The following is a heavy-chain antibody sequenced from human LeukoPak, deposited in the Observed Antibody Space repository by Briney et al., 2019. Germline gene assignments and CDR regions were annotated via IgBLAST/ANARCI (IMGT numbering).Heavy chain of an antibody. CDR2: VYYTGST. CDR1: GASVSGSDSN. J-gene: IGHJ4*02. Sequence: SETLSLSCTVSGASVSGSDSNWGWVRQAPGKGLEWIGNVYYTGSTAYNPSLKSRVTMPVDTSKNQFSLKMTSVTAADTAVYYCTRLSKGRYFDYIFDYWGQGTLVTVSS. D-gene: IGHD3-9*01. CDR3: TRLSKGRYFDYIFDY. V-gene: IGHV4-39*01.